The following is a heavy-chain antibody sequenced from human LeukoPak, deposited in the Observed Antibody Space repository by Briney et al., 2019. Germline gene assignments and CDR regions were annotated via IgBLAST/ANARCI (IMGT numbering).Heavy chain of an antibody. V-gene: IGHV3-13*01. Sequence: WGSPRSSLAAPRFNPRSYDMHLGRPTTRKRLEWVSGIDIPGNTYYPDSVKGRFTISRDNSKNTLYLQMNSLRAEDTAVYYCAGYDSSGYSHWGQGTLVTVSS. CDR1: RFNPRSYD. CDR3: AGYDSSGYSH. CDR2: IDIPGNT. J-gene: IGHJ4*02. D-gene: IGHD3-22*01.